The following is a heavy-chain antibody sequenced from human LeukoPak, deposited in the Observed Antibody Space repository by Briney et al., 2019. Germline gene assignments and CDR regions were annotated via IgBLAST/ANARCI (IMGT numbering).Heavy chain of an antibody. CDR1: GFAFSAYN. D-gene: IGHD4-23*01. CDR2: ITSTGSTM. J-gene: IGHJ4*02. V-gene: IGHV3-48*02. Sequence: GGSLRLSCEASGFAFSAYNMNWVRQAPGKGLEWVSYITSTGSTMYYADSVKGRFTISSDNAKNSLYLQMNSLRDEDTALYYCSVYGGNSDYWGQGTLVTVSS. CDR3: SVYGGNSDY.